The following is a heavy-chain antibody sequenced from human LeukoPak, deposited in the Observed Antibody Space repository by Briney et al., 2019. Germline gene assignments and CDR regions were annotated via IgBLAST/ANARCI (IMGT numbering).Heavy chain of an antibody. CDR2: IYYSGST. V-gene: IGHV4-31*03. D-gene: IGHD4-23*01. J-gene: IGHJ3*02. CDR1: GGSISSSSYH. Sequence: PSETLSLTCTVSGGSISSSSYHWGWIRQHPGKGLEWIGYIYYSGSTYYNPSLKSRVTISVDTSKNQFSLKLSSVTAADTAVYYCARDGPGGHGGNLGEDAFDIWGQGTMVTVSS. CDR3: ARDGPGGHGGNLGEDAFDI.